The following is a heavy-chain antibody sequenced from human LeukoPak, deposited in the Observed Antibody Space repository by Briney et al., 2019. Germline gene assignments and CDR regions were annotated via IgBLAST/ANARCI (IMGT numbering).Heavy chain of an antibody. V-gene: IGHV1-2*02. Sequence: ASVKVSCKAPGYTFTGYYMHWVRQAPGRGLEWMGWINPNSGGTKYAQKFQGRVTMTRDTSISTVYMELSSLRSDDTAVYYCARARGYCSSTKCYDDHDYWGQGTLVTVSS. CDR2: INPNSGGT. J-gene: IGHJ4*02. CDR1: GYTFTGYY. D-gene: IGHD2-2*01. CDR3: ARARGYCSSTKCYDDHDY.